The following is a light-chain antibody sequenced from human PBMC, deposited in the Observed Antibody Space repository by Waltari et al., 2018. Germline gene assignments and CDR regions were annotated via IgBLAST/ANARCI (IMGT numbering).Light chain of an antibody. CDR3: CSNVGSSVF. Sequence: QSALTQPASVSGSPGQSITISCTGFYINVGSYNLVSCYKKHPGKAPKLLIYEGNRRPSGVSNRFSGSKTDNTASLTLSGLQAEDEADYYCCSNVGSSVFFGGGTKLTVL. CDR1: YINVGSYNL. V-gene: IGLV2-23*03. CDR2: EGN. J-gene: IGLJ2*01.